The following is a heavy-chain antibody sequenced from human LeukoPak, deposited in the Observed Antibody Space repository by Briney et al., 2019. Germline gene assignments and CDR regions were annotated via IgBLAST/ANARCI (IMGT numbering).Heavy chain of an antibody. V-gene: IGHV1-2*02. CDR1: GYTFTGYY. CDR2: INPNSGGT. D-gene: IGHD2-2*01. Sequence: ASVKVSCKASGYTFTGYYMHWVRQAPGQGLEWMGWINPNSGGTNYAQKFQGRVTMTRDTSISTAYMELSRLRSDDTAVYYCAIAPYCSSNSCPNWFDPWGQGTLVTVSS. CDR3: AIAPYCSSNSCPNWFDP. J-gene: IGHJ5*02.